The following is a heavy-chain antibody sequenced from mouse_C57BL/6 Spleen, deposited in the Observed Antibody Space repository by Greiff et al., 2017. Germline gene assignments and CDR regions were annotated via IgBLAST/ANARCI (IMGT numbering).Heavy chain of an antibody. CDR3: ARAPIYYYGSSHVYYAMDY. CDR2: IDPSDSYT. V-gene: IGHV1-69*01. J-gene: IGHJ4*01. Sequence: QVQLQQPGAELVMPGASVKLSCKASGYTFTSYWMHWVKQRPGQGLEWIGEIDPSDSYTNYNQKFKGKSTLTVDKSSSTAYMQLSSLTSEDSAVYYCARAPIYYYGSSHVYYAMDYWGQGTSVTVSS. CDR1: GYTFTSYW. D-gene: IGHD1-1*01.